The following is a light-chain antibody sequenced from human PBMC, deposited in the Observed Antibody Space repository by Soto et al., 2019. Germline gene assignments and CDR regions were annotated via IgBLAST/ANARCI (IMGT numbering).Light chain of an antibody. J-gene: IGLJ3*02. Sequence: QSVLTQPPSASGTPGQRVTISCSGSSSNIGSNTVNWYQQLPGTAPKLLIYSNNQRPSGVPDRFSGSKSGTSASLAISGLQSEDEADYYCCSYAGSYTRVFGGGTKLTVL. CDR3: CSYAGSYTRV. CDR2: SNN. CDR1: SSNIGSNT. V-gene: IGLV1-44*01.